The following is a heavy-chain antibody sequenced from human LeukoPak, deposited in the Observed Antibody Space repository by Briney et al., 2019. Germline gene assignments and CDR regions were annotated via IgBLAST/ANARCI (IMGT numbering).Heavy chain of an antibody. CDR3: ARDFRGAAGARNYYYYYMDV. J-gene: IGHJ6*03. V-gene: IGHV4-59*01. CDR2: IYYRGST. Sequence: GALRLSCAAPGFTFSNAWTCWIRQPPGKGLEWIGHIYYRGSTNYNPSLKSRVTISVDTSKNQFSLKLSSVTAADTAVYYCARDFRGAAGARNYYYYYMDVWGKGTTVTVSS. D-gene: IGHD3-10*01. CDR1: GFTFSNAW.